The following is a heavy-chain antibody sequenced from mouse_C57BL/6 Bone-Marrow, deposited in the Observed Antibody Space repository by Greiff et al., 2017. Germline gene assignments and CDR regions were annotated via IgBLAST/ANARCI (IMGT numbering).Heavy chain of an antibody. CDR3: ARRRYGGYFDY. J-gene: IGHJ2*01. Sequence: QVQLQQSGAELVRPGTSVKVSCKASGYAFTNYLIEWVKQRPGQGLEWIGVINPGSGGTNYNEKFKGKATLTADKPSSTAYMQLSSLTSEDSAVYFCARRRYGGYFDYWGQGTTLTVSS. D-gene: IGHD1-1*02. CDR1: GYAFTNYL. CDR2: INPGSGGT. V-gene: IGHV1-54*01.